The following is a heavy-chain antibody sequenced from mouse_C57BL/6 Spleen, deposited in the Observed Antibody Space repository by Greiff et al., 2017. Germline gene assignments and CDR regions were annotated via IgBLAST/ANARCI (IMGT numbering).Heavy chain of an antibody. CDR1: GYTFTSYW. CDR2: IHPSDSDT. J-gene: IGHJ4*01. D-gene: IGHD2-5*01. CDR3: AIEGAYYSNYRARNY. Sequence: QVQLKQPGAELVKPGASVQVSCKASGYTFTSYWMHWVKQRPGQGLEWIGRIHPSDSDTNYNQKFKGQATLTVDKASSTAYMQLSSLTSEDSAVYYCAIEGAYYSNYRARNYWGQGTSVTVSS. V-gene: IGHV1-74*01.